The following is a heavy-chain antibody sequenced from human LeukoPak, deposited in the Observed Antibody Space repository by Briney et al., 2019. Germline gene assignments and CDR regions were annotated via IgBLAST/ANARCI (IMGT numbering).Heavy chain of an antibody. V-gene: IGHV3-23*01. CDR1: GFTFSNYA. Sequence: GGSLRLSCAASGFTFSNYAMSWVRQAPGKGLEWVSGISGDGVRSYYADSVKGRFNLSRDNYKHTLYLQVHGLRAEDTAVYYCAKRDAYDTSGFSPLFDYWGQGTLVTVSS. CDR2: ISGDGVRS. D-gene: IGHD3-22*01. CDR3: AKRDAYDTSGFSPLFDY. J-gene: IGHJ4*02.